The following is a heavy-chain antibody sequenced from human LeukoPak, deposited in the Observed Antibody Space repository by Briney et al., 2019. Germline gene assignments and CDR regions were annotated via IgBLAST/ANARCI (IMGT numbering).Heavy chain of an antibody. CDR2: SHHSGET. V-gene: IGHV4-59*02. J-gene: IGHJ3*01. CDR1: GDSVSNSY. D-gene: IGHD1-14*01. CDR3: GDQHAGQAAFDL. Sequence: SENLSLTCTVSGDSVSNSYCSWIRQPQGKGLEWIAYSHHSGETKYNRSLKSRITISVDTSQNQVTLKLGSVTAADTAVYYCGDQHAGQAAFDLWSQGTTVTVSA.